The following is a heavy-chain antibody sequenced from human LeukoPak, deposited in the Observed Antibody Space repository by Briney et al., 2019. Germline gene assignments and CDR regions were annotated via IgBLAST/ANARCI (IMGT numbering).Heavy chain of an antibody. CDR2: INPNSGGT. CDR3: ATGGGLLIDY. CDR1: GYTFTDYY. J-gene: IGHJ4*02. V-gene: IGHV1-2*02. Sequence: GASVKVSCKASGYTFTDYYMHWVRQAPGQGLERMGWINPNSGGTNYVQKFQGRVTMTRDTSISTAYMELSRLRSDDTAVYYCATGGGLLIDYWGQGTLVTVSS. D-gene: IGHD3-16*01.